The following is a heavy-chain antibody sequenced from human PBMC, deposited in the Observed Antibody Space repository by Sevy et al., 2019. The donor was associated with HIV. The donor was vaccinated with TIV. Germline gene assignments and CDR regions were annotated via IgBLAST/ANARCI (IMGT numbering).Heavy chain of an antibody. J-gene: IGHJ4*02. CDR1: GYSFTSYW. Sequence: GESLKISCKGSGYSFTSYWIGWVRQMPGKGLEWIGIIYPGDSDTRYSPSFQGQVTISADKSTGTAYLQSSSLKASDTAIYYCARIIPGSSWYYLRFDYWGQGTLVTVSS. CDR2: IYPGDSDT. D-gene: IGHD6-13*01. CDR3: ARIIPGSSWYYLRFDY. V-gene: IGHV5-51*01.